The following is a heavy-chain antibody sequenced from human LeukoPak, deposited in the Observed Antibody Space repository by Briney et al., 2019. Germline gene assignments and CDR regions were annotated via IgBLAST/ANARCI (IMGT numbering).Heavy chain of an antibody. CDR2: ISSSSNYI. Sequence: PGGSPRLSCAASGFTFSSYGMTWVRLAPGKGLEWVSSISSSSNYIYYADSVKGRFTISRDNAKNSLYLQMNNLTAEDTAVYYCARASGTDWVTTVTTGWFDPWGQGTLVTVSS. V-gene: IGHV3-21*01. CDR1: GFTFSSYG. J-gene: IGHJ5*02. D-gene: IGHD4-17*01. CDR3: ARASGTDWVTTVTTGWFDP.